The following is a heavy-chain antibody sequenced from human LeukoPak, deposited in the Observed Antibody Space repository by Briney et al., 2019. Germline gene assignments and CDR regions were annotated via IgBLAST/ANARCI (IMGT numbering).Heavy chain of an antibody. CDR2: ISSSGSTI. D-gene: IGHD6-19*01. CDR1: GFTFSSYE. CDR3: ARGSRGIAVAGIIG. J-gene: IGHJ4*02. Sequence: GGSLRLSCAASGFTFSSYEMNWVRQAPGKGLEWVSYISSSGSTIYYADSVKGRFTISRDNAKNSLYLQMNSLRAEDTAVYYCARGSRGIAVAGIIGWGQGTLVTVSS. V-gene: IGHV3-48*03.